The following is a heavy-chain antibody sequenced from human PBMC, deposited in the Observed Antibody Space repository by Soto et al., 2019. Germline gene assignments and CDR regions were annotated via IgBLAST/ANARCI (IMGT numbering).Heavy chain of an antibody. Sequence: QVQLVQSGAEAKKPESSVKVSYKAPGGTFSTYAISWVRQAPGQGLEWMGGIIPMFGTANYAQRFQDRVTITADESTNTVYMELSSMRSEDTAVYFCASGIQLWLRRINNGYSGWGQGPLVTVSS. CDR1: GGTFSTYA. CDR2: IIPMFGTA. V-gene: IGHV1-69*12. D-gene: IGHD5-18*01. CDR3: ASGIQLWLRRINNGYSG. J-gene: IGHJ4*02.